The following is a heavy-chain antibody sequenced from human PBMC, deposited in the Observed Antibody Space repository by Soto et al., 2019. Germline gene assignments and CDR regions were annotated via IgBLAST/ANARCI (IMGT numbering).Heavy chain of an antibody. V-gene: IGHV2-70*01. Sequence: KSGPTLVNPTQTLTLTCTFSGFSLSTSGMCVSWIRQPPGKALEWLALIDWHDDKYYSTSLKTRLTISKDTSKNQVFLTLTNMDPVDTATYYCARIQVGRYFDWQIQVGVFDIWGQGTMVT. CDR1: GFSLSTSGMC. J-gene: IGHJ3*02. CDR2: IDWHDDK. CDR3: ARIQVGRYFDWQIQVGVFDI. D-gene: IGHD3-9*01.